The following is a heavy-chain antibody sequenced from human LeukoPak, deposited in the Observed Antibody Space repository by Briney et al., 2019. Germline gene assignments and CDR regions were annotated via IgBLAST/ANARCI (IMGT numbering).Heavy chain of an antibody. V-gene: IGHV3-33*01. Sequence: GGSLRLSCAASGFTFSSYGMHWVRQAPGKGLEWVAVIWYDGSNKYYADSVKGRFTISRDNSKNTLYLQMNSLRAEDTAVYYCARVIRNYDASFGYWGQGTLVTVSS. D-gene: IGHD3-22*01. CDR3: ARVIRNYDASFGY. CDR1: GFTFSSYG. CDR2: IWYDGSNK. J-gene: IGHJ4*02.